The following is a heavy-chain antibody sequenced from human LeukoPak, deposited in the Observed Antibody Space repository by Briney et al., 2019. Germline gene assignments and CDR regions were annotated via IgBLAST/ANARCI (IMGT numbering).Heavy chain of an antibody. V-gene: IGHV3-48*03. CDR2: ISSSGSTI. Sequence: PGGSLRLSCAASGFTFSSYEMNWVRQAPGKGLEWVSYISSSGSTIYYADSVKGRFTISRDNAKNSLYLQMNSLRAEDTAVYYCAREGITAMGAPDYSGQGTLVTVSS. D-gene: IGHD5-18*01. J-gene: IGHJ4*02. CDR3: AREGITAMGAPDY. CDR1: GFTFSSYE.